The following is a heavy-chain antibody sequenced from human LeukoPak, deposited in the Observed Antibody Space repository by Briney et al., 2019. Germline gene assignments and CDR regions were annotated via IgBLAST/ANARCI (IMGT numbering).Heavy chain of an antibody. J-gene: IGHJ3*02. V-gene: IGHV3-9*01. CDR2: ISWNSGNI. CDR1: GFTFDDYG. CDR3: AKDPGYGDYASFFDI. Sequence: GRSLRLSCAASGFTFDDYGMNWVRQPPGKGLEWVSGISWNSGNIGYADSVKGRFTISRDNSKNTLYLQMNSLRAEDTAVYYCAKDPGYGDYASFFDIWGQGTMVTVSS. D-gene: IGHD4-17*01.